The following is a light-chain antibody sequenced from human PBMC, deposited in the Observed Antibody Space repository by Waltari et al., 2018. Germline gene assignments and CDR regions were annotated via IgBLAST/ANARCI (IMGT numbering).Light chain of an antibody. CDR2: DVS. V-gene: IGLV2-11*01. J-gene: IGLJ1*01. CDR3: CSYVSGYIYD. Sequence: QSALTQPRSVFGSPGQSVPLSRTGNGSDAFLLWYQEHPGKAPKVVIYDVSKRPSGVPERFSGSKSGRTASLTISGLQDEDEADYYCCSYVSGYIYDFGTGTKVTVL. CDR1: GSDAF.